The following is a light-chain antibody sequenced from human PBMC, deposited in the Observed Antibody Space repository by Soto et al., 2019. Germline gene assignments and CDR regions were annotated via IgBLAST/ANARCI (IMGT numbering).Light chain of an antibody. CDR3: TSYAGSNKI. Sequence: QSVLTQPPSASGSPGQSVTISCTGTSSDVGAYNYVSWFQQHPGKAPNLMIYEVSKRPSGVPDRFSGSKSGNTASLTVSGLQAEDEANYYCTSYAGSNKIFGGGTKVTVL. CDR2: EVS. CDR1: SSDVGAYNY. J-gene: IGLJ2*01. V-gene: IGLV2-8*01.